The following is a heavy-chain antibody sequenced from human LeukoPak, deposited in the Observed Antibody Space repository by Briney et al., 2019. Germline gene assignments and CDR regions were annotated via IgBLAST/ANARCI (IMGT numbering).Heavy chain of an antibody. CDR2: ISSSGSTI. CDR1: GFTFSDYY. CDR3: TKGGPYYYYYMDV. Sequence: KPGGSLRLSCAASGFTFSDYYMSWIRQAPGKGLEWVSYISSSGSTIYYADSVKGRSTISRDNAKNSLYLQMNSLRAEDTAVYYCTKGGPYYYYYMDVWGKGTTVTVSS. V-gene: IGHV3-11*01. J-gene: IGHJ6*03.